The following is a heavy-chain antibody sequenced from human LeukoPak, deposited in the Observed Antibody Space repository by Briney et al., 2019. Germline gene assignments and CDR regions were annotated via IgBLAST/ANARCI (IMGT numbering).Heavy chain of an antibody. CDR3: ARGYGDLAPVDY. D-gene: IGHD4-17*01. Sequence: ASVKVSCKASGYTFTGYYMHWVRQAPGQGLEWMGWINPNSGGTNYAQKLQGRVTMTTDTSTSTAYMELRSLRSDDTAVYYCARGYGDLAPVDYWGQGTLVTVSS. J-gene: IGHJ4*02. CDR2: INPNSGGT. V-gene: IGHV1-2*02. CDR1: GYTFTGYY.